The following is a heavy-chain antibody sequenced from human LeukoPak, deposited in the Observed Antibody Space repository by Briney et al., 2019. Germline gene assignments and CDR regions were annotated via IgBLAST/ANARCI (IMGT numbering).Heavy chain of an antibody. CDR1: GGSFSGYY. J-gene: IGHJ4*02. V-gene: IGHV4-34*01. D-gene: IGHD4-11*01. CDR2: INHSGST. CDR3: ARGETTVTRAFDY. Sequence: SETLSLTCAVYGGSFSGYYWSWIRQPPGKGLEWIGEINHSGSTNYNPSLKSRVTISVDTSKNQFSLKLSSVTAADTAVYYCARGETTVTRAFDYSGQGTLVTVSS.